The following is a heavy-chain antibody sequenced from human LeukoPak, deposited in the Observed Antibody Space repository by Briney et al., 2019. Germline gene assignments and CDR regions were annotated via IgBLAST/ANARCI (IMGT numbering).Heavy chain of an antibody. CDR1: GGSIRSGSHY. J-gene: IGHJ4*02. CDR3: AKRDDSGGNLVDL. V-gene: IGHV4-39*02. Sequence: SETLSLTCTVSGGSIRSGSHYWVWTRQPPGKGLEWIGSIYYSGSTYYNSSLENRVTISIDTSKNHFSPRLRSLSAADTSVYYCAKRDDSGGNLVDLWGQGTLVTVSS. D-gene: IGHD3-22*01. CDR2: IYYSGST.